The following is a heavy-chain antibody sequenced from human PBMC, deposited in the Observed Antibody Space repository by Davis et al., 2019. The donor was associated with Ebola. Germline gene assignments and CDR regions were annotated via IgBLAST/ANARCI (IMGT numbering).Heavy chain of an antibody. J-gene: IGHJ4*02. Sequence: ASVKVSCKASVYTFTSYYMHWVRQAPGQGLEWMGIINPSGGSTSYAQKFQGRVTMTRDTSTSTVYMELSSLRSEDTAVYYCATDIVATMGQYYFDYWGQGTLVTVSS. V-gene: IGHV1-46*01. CDR3: ATDIVATMGQYYFDY. CDR2: INPSGGST. CDR1: VYTFTSYY. D-gene: IGHD5-12*01.